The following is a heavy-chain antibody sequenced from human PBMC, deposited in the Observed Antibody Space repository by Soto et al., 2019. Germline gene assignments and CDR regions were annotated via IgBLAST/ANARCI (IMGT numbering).Heavy chain of an antibody. CDR3: ALSPGYCSGGSCYLNWFDP. CDR1: GFTFSSYA. Sequence: EVQLLESGGGLVQPGGSLRLSCAASGFTFSSYAMSWVRQAPGKGLEWVSAISGSGGSTYYADSVKGRFTISRDNSKNSLYLQMNSLRAEDTAVYYCALSPGYCSGGSCYLNWFDPWGQGTLVTVSS. D-gene: IGHD2-15*01. J-gene: IGHJ5*02. CDR2: ISGSGGST. V-gene: IGHV3-23*01.